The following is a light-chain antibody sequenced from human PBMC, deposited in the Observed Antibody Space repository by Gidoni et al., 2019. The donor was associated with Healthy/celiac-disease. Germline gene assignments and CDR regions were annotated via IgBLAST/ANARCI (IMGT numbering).Light chain of an antibody. J-gene: IGKJ2*01. Sequence: EIVMTQSPATLYVSPGEGATLSCRASQSLYSNLAWYQQRPGQAPRLLLYDAATRATGTPVRFSGSGSGTEFTLTISNLQSEDFAVYYCQHYENWPRTFGQGTKLEIK. CDR3: QHYENWPRT. CDR1: QSLYSN. V-gene: IGKV3-15*01. CDR2: DAA.